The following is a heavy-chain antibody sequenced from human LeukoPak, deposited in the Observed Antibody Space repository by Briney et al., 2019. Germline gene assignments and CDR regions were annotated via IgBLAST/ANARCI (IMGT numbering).Heavy chain of an antibody. CDR2: MRYDGSKK. J-gene: IGHJ6*03. V-gene: IGHV3-30*02. Sequence: GGSLRLSCAASGFTLNNYGMHWARQAPGKGLEWVAFMRYDGSKKYYADSVKGRFTISGDNSKNTLYLQMSSLRAEDTAVYYCAKDRRASANYYYYMDVWGKGTAVTVSS. CDR1: GFTLNNYG. D-gene: IGHD6-13*01. CDR3: AKDRRASANYYYYMDV.